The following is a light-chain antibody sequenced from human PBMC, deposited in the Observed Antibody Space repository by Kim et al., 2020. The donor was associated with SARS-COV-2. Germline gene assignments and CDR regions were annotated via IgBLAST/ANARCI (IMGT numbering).Light chain of an antibody. V-gene: IGKV3-20*01. CDR1: PSVSSRH. Sequence: FPRERATLSCRTSPSVSSRHMAWYQQKRGQAPRLLIYAASIRAAGVADRFTGSGSGTDFTLTISRLEPEDFAVYYCQQYDSSSYTFGQGTKLEI. CDR3: QQYDSSSYT. CDR2: AAS. J-gene: IGKJ2*01.